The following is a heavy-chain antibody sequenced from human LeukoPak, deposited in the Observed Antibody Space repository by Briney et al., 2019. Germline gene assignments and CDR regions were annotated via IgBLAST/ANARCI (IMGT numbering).Heavy chain of an antibody. V-gene: IGHV4-38-2*02. CDR3: VGAAYGLSDLDI. CDR2: IYDAGSS. D-gene: IGHD2-21*01. J-gene: IGHJ4*02. CDR1: GGSISDYY. Sequence: SETLSLTCTVSGGSISDYYWGWIRQPPGKGLEWIGSIYDAGSSYYNPSLKSRVTISKDTSKNQFSLKLSSVTAADTAVYYCVGAAYGLSDLDIWGQGALVTVSS.